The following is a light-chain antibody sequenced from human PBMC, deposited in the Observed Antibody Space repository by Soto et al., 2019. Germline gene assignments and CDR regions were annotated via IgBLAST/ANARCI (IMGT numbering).Light chain of an antibody. CDR2: GAS. CDR3: QHYNTWPWT. CDR1: QTVNSD. V-gene: IGKV3-15*01. J-gene: IGKJ1*01. Sequence: EIVLTQSPGTLSLSPGETATLSCRASQTVNSDYLAWYQQKLGQAPRVLIYGASTRATGIPARFSGSGSETEFILTISSLQSEDSATYYCQHYNTWPWTFGQGTKVDIK.